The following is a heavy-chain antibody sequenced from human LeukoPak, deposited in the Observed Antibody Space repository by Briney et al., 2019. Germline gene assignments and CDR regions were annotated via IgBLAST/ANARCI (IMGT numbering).Heavy chain of an antibody. D-gene: IGHD2-2*01. J-gene: IGHJ5*02. CDR2: INPSGGST. CDR1: GSTFTSNF. V-gene: IGHV1-46*01. CDR3: ASDSSKSSLADP. Sequence: EASVKVSCKASGSTFTSNFIHWVRQAPGQGLEWMGIINPSGGSTSCAQKFQGRVTMTSDTSPSTVYMELSSLRSEDTAVYYCASDSSKSSLADPWGQGTLVTVSS.